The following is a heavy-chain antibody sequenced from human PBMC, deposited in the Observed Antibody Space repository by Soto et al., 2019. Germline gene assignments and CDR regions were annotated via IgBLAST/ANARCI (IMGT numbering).Heavy chain of an antibody. J-gene: IGHJ5*02. CDR1: GGTFSSYA. V-gene: IGHV1-69*13. Sequence: GASVKVSCKASGGTFSSYAISWVRQAPGQGLEWMGGIIPIFGTANYAQKFQGRVTITADESTSTAYMELSSLRSEDTAVYYCARARDCSGGSCYSNWFDPWGQGTLVTVSS. CDR2: IIPIFGTA. D-gene: IGHD2-15*01. CDR3: ARARDCSGGSCYSNWFDP.